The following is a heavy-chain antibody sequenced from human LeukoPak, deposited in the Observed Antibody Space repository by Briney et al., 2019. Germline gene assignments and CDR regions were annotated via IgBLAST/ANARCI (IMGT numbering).Heavy chain of an antibody. D-gene: IGHD2-2*01. J-gene: IGHJ4*02. V-gene: IGHV1-2*02. CDR2: INPNSGGT. Sequence: GASVKVSCKASGYTFTRYYMHWVRQPPGQGLEWMGWINPNSGGTNYAQKFQGRVTMTRDTSISTAYMELSRLRSDDTAVYYCARAGVVPAATDFDYWGQGTLVSVSS. CDR3: ARAGVVPAATDFDY. CDR1: GYTFTRYY.